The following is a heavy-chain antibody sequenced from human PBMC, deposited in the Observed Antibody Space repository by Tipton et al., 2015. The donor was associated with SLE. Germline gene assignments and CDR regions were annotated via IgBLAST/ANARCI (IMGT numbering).Heavy chain of an antibody. Sequence: GSLRLSCAASGFTFSSYWMSWVRQAPGKGLEWVANIKQDGSEKYYVDSVKGRFTISRDNAKNSLYLQMNSLRAEDTAVYYCAGDHDYYDSSGFYYYHCLDYGGQGTLVSVSS. CDR3: AGDHDYYDSSGFYYYHCLDY. CDR1: GFTFSSYW. V-gene: IGHV3-7*01. J-gene: IGHJ4*02. D-gene: IGHD3-22*01. CDR2: IKQDGSEK.